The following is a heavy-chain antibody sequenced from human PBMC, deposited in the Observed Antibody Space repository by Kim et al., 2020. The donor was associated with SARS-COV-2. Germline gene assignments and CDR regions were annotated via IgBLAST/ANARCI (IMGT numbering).Heavy chain of an antibody. CDR2: INHSGST. V-gene: IGHV4-34*01. Sequence: SETLSLTCAVYGGSFSGYYWSWIRQPPGKGLEWIGEINHSGSTNYNPSLKSRVTISVDTSKNQFSLKLSSVTAADTAVYYCARGRGYCSSTSCYRSYYYYGMDVWGQGTTVTVSS. J-gene: IGHJ6*02. CDR3: ARGRGYCSSTSCYRSYYYYGMDV. CDR1: GGSFSGYY. D-gene: IGHD2-2*02.